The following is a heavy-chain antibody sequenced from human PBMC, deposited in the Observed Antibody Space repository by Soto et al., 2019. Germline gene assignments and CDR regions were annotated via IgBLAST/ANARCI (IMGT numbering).Heavy chain of an antibody. CDR1: GFTFSSYA. CDR3: VKEGYYYDSSGYYCGWFDP. CDR2: ISSNGGST. J-gene: IGHJ5*02. V-gene: IGHV3-64D*06. Sequence: GGSLRLSCSASGFTFSSYAMHWVRQAPGKGLEYVSAISSNGGSTYYADSVKGRFTISRDNSKNTLYLQMSSLRAEGTAVYYCVKEGYYYDSSGYYCGWFDPWGQGTLVTVSS. D-gene: IGHD3-22*01.